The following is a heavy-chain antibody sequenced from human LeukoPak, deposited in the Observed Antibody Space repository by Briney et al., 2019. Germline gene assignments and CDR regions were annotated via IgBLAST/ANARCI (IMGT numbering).Heavy chain of an antibody. CDR2: INTDGTVT. CDR3: ATKQWLAPPPDS. D-gene: IGHD6-19*01. Sequence: PSETLSLTCAVYGGSFSGYYWSWIRQPPGKGLESVSRINTDGTVTTYADSVKGRFTVSRDNADNTMFLQMNSVRDEDTAVYYCATKQWLAPPPDSWGQGTPVTVSS. V-gene: IGHV3-74*01. J-gene: IGHJ4*02. CDR1: GGSFSGYY.